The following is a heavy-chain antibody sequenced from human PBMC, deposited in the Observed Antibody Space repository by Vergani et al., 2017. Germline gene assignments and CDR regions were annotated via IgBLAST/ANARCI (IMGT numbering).Heavy chain of an antibody. CDR2: INHSGST. Sequence: QVQLQQWGAGLLKPSETLSLTCAVYGGSFSGYYWSWIRQPPGKGLEWIGEINHSGSTNYNPSLKSRVTISVDTSQNQFSLKLSSVTAADTAVYYCARGLSGSGSYYLAYWGQGTLVTFSS. J-gene: IGHJ4*02. V-gene: IGHV4-34*01. D-gene: IGHD3-10*01. CDR3: ARGLSGSGSYYLAY. CDR1: GGSFSGYY.